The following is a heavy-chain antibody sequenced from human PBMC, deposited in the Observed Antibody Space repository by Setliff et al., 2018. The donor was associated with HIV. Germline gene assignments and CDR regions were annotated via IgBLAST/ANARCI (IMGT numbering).Heavy chain of an antibody. D-gene: IGHD3-16*01. CDR2: VDYSGSS. J-gene: IGHJ4*02. CDR3: ARSYGYNVDY. Sequence: SETLSLTCTVSGDSISSYYWTWIRLPPGKGLEWIGYVDYSGSSNYNPSLQSRVTISVDTSKNQFFLILSSVTAADTVMYYCARSYGYNVDYWGQGKLVTVSS. V-gene: IGHV4-59*01. CDR1: GDSISSYY.